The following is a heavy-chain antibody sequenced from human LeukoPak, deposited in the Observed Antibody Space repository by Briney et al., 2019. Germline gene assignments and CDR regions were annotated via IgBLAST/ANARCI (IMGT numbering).Heavy chain of an antibody. D-gene: IGHD3-22*01. CDR3: ARGRVTMIVVVLDAFDI. CDR2: INPNSGGT. CDR1: GYAFTGYY. J-gene: IGHJ3*02. Sequence: VASVKVSCKASGYAFTGYYMHWVRQAPGQGLEWMGWINPNSGGTNYAQKFQGRVTMTRDTSISTAYMELSRLRSDDTAVYYCARGRVTMIVVVLDAFDIWGQGTMVTVSS. V-gene: IGHV1-2*02.